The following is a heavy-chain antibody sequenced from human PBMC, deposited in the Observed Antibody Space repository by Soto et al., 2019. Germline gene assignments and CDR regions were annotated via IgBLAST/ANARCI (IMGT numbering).Heavy chain of an antibody. D-gene: IGHD3-10*01. Sequence: QVQLVESGGGVVQPGRSLRLSCAASGFAFSSYGMHWVRQAPGKGLEWVTVIWSGGSDKYYADSVKGRFTISRDNSKNAVYLRMNSLRAEDTTVYYGARVYGSGTYPIDYWGQGPLVTV. CDR1: GFAFSSYG. CDR3: ARVYGSGTYPIDY. V-gene: IGHV3-33*01. CDR2: IWSGGSDK. J-gene: IGHJ4*02.